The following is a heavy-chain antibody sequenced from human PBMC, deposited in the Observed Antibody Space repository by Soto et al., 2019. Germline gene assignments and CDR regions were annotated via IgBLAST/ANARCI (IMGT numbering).Heavy chain of an antibody. J-gene: IGHJ6*02. CDR1: GYTFTSYG. CDR2: ISAYNGNT. CDR3: ARDEYSSSSGLLTLIYYYYGMDV. Sequence: GASVKVSCKASGYTFTSYGISWVRQAPGQGLEWMGWISAYNGNTNYAQKLQGRVTMTTDTSTSTAYMELRSLRSDDTAVYYCARDEYSSSSGLLTLIYYYYGMDVWGQGTTVTVSS. D-gene: IGHD6-6*01. V-gene: IGHV1-18*01.